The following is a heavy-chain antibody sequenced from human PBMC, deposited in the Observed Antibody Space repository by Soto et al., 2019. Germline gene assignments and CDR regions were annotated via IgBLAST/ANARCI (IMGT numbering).Heavy chain of an antibody. CDR2: IKSKTDGGKT. Sequence: GGSLRLSCAASGFTFSNAWMSWVRQAPGKGLEWVGRIKSKTDGGKTDYAAPVKGRFTISRDDSKNTLYLQMNSLKTEDTAVYYCTTSEDLPGSIKYYFDYWGQGTLVTVSS. CDR1: GFTFSNAW. V-gene: IGHV3-15*01. CDR3: TTSEDLPGSIKYYFDY. D-gene: IGHD3-10*01. J-gene: IGHJ4*02.